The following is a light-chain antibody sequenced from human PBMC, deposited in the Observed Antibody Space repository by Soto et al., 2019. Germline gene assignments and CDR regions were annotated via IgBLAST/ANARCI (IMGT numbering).Light chain of an antibody. J-gene: IGKJ2*02. Sequence: EIVLTHSPATRSLSPGERATLSCRASQIVSSDLAWYQQRPGQGPRLLIYYASNRATGIRARFSGSGSGTDFTLNIRSLEPEDVAVYYCQQRSNWPQCTFGQGTKLEIK. CDR1: QIVSSD. CDR3: QQRSNWPQCT. CDR2: YAS. V-gene: IGKV3-11*01.